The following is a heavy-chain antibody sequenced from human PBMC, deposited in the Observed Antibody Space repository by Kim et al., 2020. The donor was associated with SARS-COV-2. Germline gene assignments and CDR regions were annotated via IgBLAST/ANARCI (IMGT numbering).Heavy chain of an antibody. J-gene: IGHJ4*02. D-gene: IGHD3-3*01. CDR3: VKCHYDFWSGYYDY. V-gene: IGHV3-64D*06. Sequence: ADSVKGRFTISRDNSKNTLYLQMSSLRAEDTAVYYCVKCHYDFWSGYYDYWGQGTLVTVSS.